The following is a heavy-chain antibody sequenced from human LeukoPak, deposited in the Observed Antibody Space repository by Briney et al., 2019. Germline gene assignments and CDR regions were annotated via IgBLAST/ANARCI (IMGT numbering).Heavy chain of an antibody. Sequence: GGSLGLSCAASGFTFSDYYMNWIRQAPGKGLEWVSSISGGSRTINYADSVKGRFTTSRDNAKNSLYLQVNSLRAEDTAVYYCARDKSDTFDSWGQGTLVTVSS. CDR1: GFTFSDYY. J-gene: IGHJ4*02. CDR3: ARDKSDTFDS. V-gene: IGHV3-11*01. CDR2: ISGGSRTI.